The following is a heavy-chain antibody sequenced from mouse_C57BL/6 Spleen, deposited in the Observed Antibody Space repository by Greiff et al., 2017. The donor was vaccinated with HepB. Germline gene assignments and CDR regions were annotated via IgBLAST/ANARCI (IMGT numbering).Heavy chain of an antibody. CDR1: GFTFSDYG. Sequence: EVQLVESGGGLVKPGGSLKLSCAASGFTFSDYGMHWVRQAPEKGLEWVAYISSGSSTTYYADTVKGRFTISRDNAKNTLFLQMTSLRSEDTAVYYCARMGDYDWYFDVWGTGTTVTVSS. CDR2: ISSGSSTT. J-gene: IGHJ1*03. V-gene: IGHV5-17*01. CDR3: ARMGDYDWYFDV. D-gene: IGHD2-4*01.